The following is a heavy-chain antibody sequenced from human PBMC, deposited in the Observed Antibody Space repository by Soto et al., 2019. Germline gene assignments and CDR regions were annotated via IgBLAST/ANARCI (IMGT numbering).Heavy chain of an antibody. D-gene: IGHD6-6*01. CDR2: ISSNGGST. CDR1: GFTFSSYA. CDR3: VKGGDYSSSGGSDDY. Sequence: GGSLRLSCSASGFTFSSYAMHWVRQAPGKGLEYVSAISSNGGSTYYADSVKGRFTISRDNSKNTLYLQMSSLRAEDTAVYYCVKGGDYSSSGGSDDYWGQGTLVTVSS. J-gene: IGHJ4*02. V-gene: IGHV3-64D*08.